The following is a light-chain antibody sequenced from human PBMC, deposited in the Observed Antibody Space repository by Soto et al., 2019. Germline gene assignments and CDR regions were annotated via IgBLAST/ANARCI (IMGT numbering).Light chain of an antibody. CDR1: SCSVSTGYY. CDR3: VLYLGSGIYV. CDR2: STD. J-gene: IGLJ1*01. Sequence: QTVLTQERSFSGSAGGTVTLTCGMSSCSVSTGYYASWYQQTPGKAPRTLIYSTDTRSSRVPDRFSGYILGNKAALTITGAQAADESDYYCVLYLGSGIYVFGTGTKVTVL. V-gene: IGLV8-61*01.